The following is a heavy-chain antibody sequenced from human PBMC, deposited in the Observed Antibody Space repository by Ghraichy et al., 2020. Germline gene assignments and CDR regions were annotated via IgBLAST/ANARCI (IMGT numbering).Heavy chain of an antibody. CDR1: GYTFTSYD. J-gene: IGHJ4*02. CDR2: INPNSGGT. V-gene: IGHV1-2*02. D-gene: IGHD3-22*01. CDR3: ARGTYYYDSSGYYYLY. Sequence: ASVKVSCKASGYTFTSYDMHWVRQAPGQGLEWMGWINPNSGGTNYAQKFQGRVTMTRDTSISTAYMELSRLRSDDTAVYYCARGTYYYDSSGYYYLYGGQGTLEAVS.